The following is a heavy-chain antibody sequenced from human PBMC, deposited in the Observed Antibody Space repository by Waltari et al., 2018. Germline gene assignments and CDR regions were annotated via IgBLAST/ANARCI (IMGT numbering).Heavy chain of an antibody. J-gene: IGHJ4*02. Sequence: EVQLVQSGAEVKKPGESLKISCKGSGYSFTSYWIGWVRQMPGKGLEWMGIIYPGDADTRSSPSFQGQVTSSADKSISTAYLQWSSLKASDTAMYYCARRLYYYGSGSYILTEVLTDYFDYWGQGTLVTVSS. CDR2: IYPGDADT. CDR1: GYSFTSYW. D-gene: IGHD3-10*01. V-gene: IGHV5-51*01. CDR3: ARRLYYYGSGSYILTEVLTDYFDY.